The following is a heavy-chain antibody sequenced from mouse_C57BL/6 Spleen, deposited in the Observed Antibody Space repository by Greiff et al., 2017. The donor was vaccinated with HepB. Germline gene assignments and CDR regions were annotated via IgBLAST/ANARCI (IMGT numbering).Heavy chain of an antibody. D-gene: IGHD2-3*01. V-gene: IGHV7-3*01. Sequence: EVQGVESGGGLVQPGGSLSLSCAASGFTFTDYYMSWVRQPPGKALEWLGFIRNKANGYTTEYSASVKGRFTISRDNSQSILYLQMNALRAEDSATYYCARLDGYYRYFDVWGTGTTVTVSS. CDR1: GFTFTDYY. CDR2: IRNKANGYTT. J-gene: IGHJ1*03. CDR3: ARLDGYYRYFDV.